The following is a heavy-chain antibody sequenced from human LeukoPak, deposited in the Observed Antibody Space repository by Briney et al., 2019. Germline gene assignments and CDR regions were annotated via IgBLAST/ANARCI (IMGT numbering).Heavy chain of an antibody. CDR3: ARDGVRGDGSFDY. V-gene: IGHV3-30*04. J-gene: IGHJ4*02. CDR2: ISYDGNNK. D-gene: IGHD3-10*01. CDR1: GYTFRSYE. Sequence: GGSLRLSCAASGYTFRSYEMNWVRQAPGKGLEWVAVISYDGNNKYYADSVKGRFTISRDNSKNTLYLQMNSLRPEDTAVYYCARDGVRGDGSFDYWGQGTLVTVSS.